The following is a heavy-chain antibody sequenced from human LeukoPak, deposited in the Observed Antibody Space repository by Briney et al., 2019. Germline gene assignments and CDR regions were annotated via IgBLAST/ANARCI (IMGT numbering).Heavy chain of an antibody. J-gene: IGHJ3*02. CDR2: ISSSSTI. CDR3: ARDGGDYESANAFDI. Sequence: GGSLRLSCAASGFTFSSYSMNWVRQAPGKGLEWVSYISSSSTIYYADSVRGRFTISRDNAKNSLYLQMNSLRAEDTAVYYCARDGGDYESANAFDIWGQGTMVTVSS. V-gene: IGHV3-48*01. D-gene: IGHD4-17*01. CDR1: GFTFSSYS.